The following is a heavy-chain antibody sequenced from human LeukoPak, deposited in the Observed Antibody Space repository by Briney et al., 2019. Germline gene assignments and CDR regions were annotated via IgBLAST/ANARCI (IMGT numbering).Heavy chain of an antibody. Sequence: SQTLSLTFAISGDSDSIYSAAWNWITQSTARGVEWLGSTYCRSKGDNDHAVSLKNRITIDAATYKNQFYLQLNSETPDETAEYYCARDRGDSSSWYAPVGAFDIWGQGTMVTVSS. CDR3: ARDRGDSSSWYAPVGAFDI. V-gene: IGHV6-1*01. CDR1: GDSDSIYSAA. D-gene: IGHD6-13*01. CDR2: TYCRSKGDN. J-gene: IGHJ3*02.